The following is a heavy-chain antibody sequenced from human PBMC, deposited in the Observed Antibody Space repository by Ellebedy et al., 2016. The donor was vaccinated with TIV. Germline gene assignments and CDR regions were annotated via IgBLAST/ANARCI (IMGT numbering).Heavy chain of an antibody. CDR2: INSGDDPTYST. CDR3: VKQLLGVVAAATVDFDN. D-gene: IGHD2-15*01. V-gene: IGHV3-23*01. Sequence: GGSLRLSXVASGFTFDNYAMSWVRQAPGMGLEWVAAINSGDDPTYSTYYADSVKGRFTISRDDSKSTVNLEMTSLRAEDTARYFCVKQLLGVVAAATVDFDNWGQGTLVTVSS. J-gene: IGHJ4*02. CDR1: GFTFDNYA.